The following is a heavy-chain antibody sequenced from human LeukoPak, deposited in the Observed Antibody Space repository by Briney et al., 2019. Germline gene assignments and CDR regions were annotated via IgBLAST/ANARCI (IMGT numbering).Heavy chain of an antibody. J-gene: IGHJ2*01. CDR2: ISSNGGST. CDR1: GFTFSSYA. V-gene: IGHV3-64D*06. Sequence: PGGSLRLSCSASGFTFSSYAMHWVLQAPGKGLEYVSAISSNGGSTYYADSVKGRFTISRDNSKNTLYLQMSSLRAEDTAVYYCVKPIAAAGDWYFDLWGRGTLVTVSS. D-gene: IGHD6-13*01. CDR3: VKPIAAAGDWYFDL.